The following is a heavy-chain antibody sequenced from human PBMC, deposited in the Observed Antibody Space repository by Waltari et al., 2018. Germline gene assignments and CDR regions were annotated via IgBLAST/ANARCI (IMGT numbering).Heavy chain of an antibody. CDR2: ISNSGSTM. CDR1: GFSFGNHE. CDR3: ARPSTEYYYYYYYMDV. Sequence: EMQVVESGGGLVQPGGPLRLSCESSGFSFGNHEMNWIRQAPGKGLEWVSYISNSGSTMYYADSVKGRFTISRDNAKNSLYLEMNSLRAEDTAIYYCARPSTEYYYYYYYMDVWGKGTTVTVS. V-gene: IGHV3-48*03. J-gene: IGHJ6*03.